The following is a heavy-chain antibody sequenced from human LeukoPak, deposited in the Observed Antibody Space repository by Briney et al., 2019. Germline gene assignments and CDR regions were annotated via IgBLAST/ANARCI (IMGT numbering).Heavy chain of an antibody. D-gene: IGHD1-26*01. CDR3: ARKRELLRSLDP. V-gene: IGHV4-34*01. Sequence: PSETLSLTYAVYGGSFSGYYWSWIRQPPGKGLEWIGEINHSGSTNYNPSLKSRVTISVDTSKNQFSLKLSSVTAADTAVYYCARKRELLRSLDPWGQGTLVTVSS. J-gene: IGHJ5*02. CDR1: GGSFSGYY. CDR2: INHSGST.